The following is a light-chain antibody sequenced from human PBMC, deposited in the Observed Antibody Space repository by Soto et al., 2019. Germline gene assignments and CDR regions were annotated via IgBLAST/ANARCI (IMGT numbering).Light chain of an antibody. CDR1: QSVSSN. CDR2: GAS. Sequence: EIVMTQSPATLSVSPGERATLSCRASQSVSSNLAWYQQKPGQAPRLLIYGASTRATGIPARFSGSGSGTEFTLTISSLQSEDFASYFCQHYNNWPADRTFGQGTKVEIK. V-gene: IGKV3-15*01. J-gene: IGKJ1*01. CDR3: QHYNNWPADRT.